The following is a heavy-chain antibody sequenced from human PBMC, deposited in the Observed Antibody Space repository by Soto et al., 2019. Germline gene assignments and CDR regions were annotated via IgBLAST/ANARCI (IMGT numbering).Heavy chain of an antibody. CDR1: GGSISSGGYY. Sequence: QVQLQESGPGLVKPSQTLSLTCTVSGGSISSGGYYWSWIRQHPGKGLEWIGYIYYSGSTYYNPSLKRRVTISVDTSKNQFSLKLSSVTAADTAVYYCAGSPQDGDPKQEAFDIWGQGTMVTVSS. V-gene: IGHV4-31*03. CDR3: AGSPQDGDPKQEAFDI. D-gene: IGHD4-17*01. J-gene: IGHJ3*02. CDR2: IYYSGST.